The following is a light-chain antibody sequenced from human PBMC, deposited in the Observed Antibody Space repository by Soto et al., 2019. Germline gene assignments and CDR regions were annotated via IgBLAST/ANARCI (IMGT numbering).Light chain of an antibody. V-gene: IGKV1-5*01. CDR3: QEYTSWT. CDR1: QSVGRW. CDR2: DAS. Sequence: DIQMTQSPSTLSASVGDRVTITCRASQSVGRWLAWYQQTPGKAPKLLIYDASSLEGGVPSRFRGSGSGTEFTLTISSLQPDDFVTYYCQEYTSWTFGPGTKVDIK. J-gene: IGKJ3*01.